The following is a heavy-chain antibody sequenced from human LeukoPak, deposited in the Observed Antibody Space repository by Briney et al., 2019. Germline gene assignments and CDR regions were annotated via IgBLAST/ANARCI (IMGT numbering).Heavy chain of an antibody. J-gene: IGHJ5*02. CDR3: ATDKFEGS. CDR2: ISSSHNSI. D-gene: IGHD3-10*01. CDR1: GFTFSSYG. Sequence: GGSLRLSCAASGFTFSSYGMNWVRQAPGKGLEWVSYISSSHNSIYYADSVKGRFTISRDNAKNSLYLQMNSLGAEDTAVYYCATDKFEGSWGQGTLVTVSS. V-gene: IGHV3-48*01.